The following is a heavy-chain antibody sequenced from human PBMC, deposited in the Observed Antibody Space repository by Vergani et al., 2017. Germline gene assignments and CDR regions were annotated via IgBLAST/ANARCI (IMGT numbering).Heavy chain of an antibody. J-gene: IGHJ3*02. V-gene: IGHV3-15*01. CDR1: GFTFINAW. Sequence: EVQLVESGGGLVKPGGSLRLSCAASGFTFINAWMPWVRQPPGKGLEWVGRIKRKTDGGTTYYAAPVTCKFTISRDDSKTTLYLHMYRLKTEDTAVYYCTTDNKQSAIEHCSVTNCYGGVFDIWGQGTVVTVSS. CDR3: TTDNKQSAIEHCSVTNCYGGVFDI. D-gene: IGHD2-15*01. CDR2: IKRKTDGGTT.